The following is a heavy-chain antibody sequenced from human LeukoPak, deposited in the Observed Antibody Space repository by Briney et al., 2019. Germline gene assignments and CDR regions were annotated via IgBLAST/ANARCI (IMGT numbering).Heavy chain of an antibody. CDR1: GFTFSSYA. D-gene: IGHD1-26*01. CDR3: TVWSGSSYLEYLQH. Sequence: PGGSLRLSCAASGFTFSSYAMSWVRQAPGKGLEWVSAISGSGGSTYYADSVKGRFTISRDNSKNTLYLQMDSLRVEDTAVYYRTVWSGSSYLEYLQHWGQGTLVSVSA. V-gene: IGHV3-23*01. J-gene: IGHJ1*01. CDR2: ISGSGGST.